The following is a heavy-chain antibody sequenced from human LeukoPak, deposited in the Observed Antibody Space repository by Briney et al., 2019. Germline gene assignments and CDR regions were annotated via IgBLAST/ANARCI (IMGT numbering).Heavy chain of an antibody. J-gene: IGHJ4*02. CDR1: GFTFSSYS. CDR3: ARDWFDSGWHLDH. Sequence: GGSLRLSCAASGFTFSSYSMNWVRQAPGKGLEWVSSISSSSTYIYYADSMKGRFTISRDNAKNSLYLQMNSLRAEDTAVYYRARDWFDSGWHLDHWGQGALVTVSS. D-gene: IGHD6-19*01. CDR2: ISSSSTYI. V-gene: IGHV3-21*01.